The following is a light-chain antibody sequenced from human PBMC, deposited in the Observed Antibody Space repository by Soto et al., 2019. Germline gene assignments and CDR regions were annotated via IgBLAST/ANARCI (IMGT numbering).Light chain of an antibody. Sequence: DIQMTQSPSSLSASVGDRVTITCRASQSISSYVNWYQQKPGKAPKLLIYAASSLQCGVPSRFSGSGSGTDFTLNISSLQPEDFATYYCQHSYSTPWTFGQGTKVEIK. CDR1: QSISSY. CDR2: AAS. J-gene: IGKJ1*01. V-gene: IGKV1-39*01. CDR3: QHSYSTPWT.